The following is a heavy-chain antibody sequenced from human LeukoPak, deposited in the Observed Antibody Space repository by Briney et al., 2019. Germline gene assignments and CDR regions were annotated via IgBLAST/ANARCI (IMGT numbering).Heavy chain of an antibody. V-gene: IGHV1-69*01. D-gene: IGHD3-10*01. CDR2: IIPIFGTA. CDR1: GGTFSSYT. Sequence: SVKVSCKASGGTFSSYTITWVRQAPGQGLEWMGGIIPIFGTANYAQKFQGRVTITADESTSTAYMELSSLRSDDTAVYYCARAFRYYYGSGSYHYYFDYWGQGTLVTVSS. CDR3: ARAFRYYYGSGSYHYYFDY. J-gene: IGHJ4*02.